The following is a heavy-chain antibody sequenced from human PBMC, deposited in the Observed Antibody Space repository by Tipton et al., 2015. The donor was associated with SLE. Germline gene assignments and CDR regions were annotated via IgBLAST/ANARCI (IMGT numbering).Heavy chain of an antibody. J-gene: IGHJ4*02. Sequence: GSLRLSCAASGFTFDDYTMHWVRQAPGKGLEWVSLISWDGGSTYYADSVKGRFTISRDNSKNSLYLQMNSLRAEDTAVYYCAKDFRAAAGSYYFDYWGQGTLVTVAS. D-gene: IGHD6-13*01. CDR2: ISWDGGST. V-gene: IGHV3-43*01. CDR3: AKDFRAAAGSYYFDY. CDR1: GFTFDDYT.